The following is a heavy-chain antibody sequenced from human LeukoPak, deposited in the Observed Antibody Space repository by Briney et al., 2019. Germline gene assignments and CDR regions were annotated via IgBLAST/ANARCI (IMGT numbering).Heavy chain of an antibody. V-gene: IGHV3-33*01. D-gene: IGHD2-15*01. CDR2: IWYDGKYK. J-gene: IGHJ4*02. CDR1: GFTFNTYA. Sequence: GRSLRLSCAASGFTFNTYAMHWVRQAPGKGLEWLAVIWYDGKYKYYGDPVKGRISISRDNSKATLDLQMNNLRAEDTGLYYCARGFGSGGSSVEFWGQGTLVTVSS. CDR3: ARGFGSGGSSVEF.